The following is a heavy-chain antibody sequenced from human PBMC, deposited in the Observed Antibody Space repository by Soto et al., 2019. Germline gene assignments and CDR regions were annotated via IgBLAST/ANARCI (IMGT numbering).Heavy chain of an antibody. CDR2: IYYTGST. CDR3: AREAYYGGVRTVDRCAFAI. J-gene: IGHJ3*02. D-gene: IGHD4-17*01. Sequence: QGQLQESGPGLVKPSQTLSLTCTVSGGAISTSGYYWSWIRQHPGKGLEYIGYIYYTGSTPYTPSLKGRLPISLDTSKNMVPLDLPSVTAAETALSYCAREAYYGGVRTVDRCAFAIWGQGTMVTVSS. CDR1: GGAISTSGYY. V-gene: IGHV4-31*03.